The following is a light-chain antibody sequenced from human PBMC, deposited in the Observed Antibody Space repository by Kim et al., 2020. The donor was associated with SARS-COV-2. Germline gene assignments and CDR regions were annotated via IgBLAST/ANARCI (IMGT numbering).Light chain of an antibody. V-gene: IGKV3-11*01. Sequence: EIVLTQSPAILSLSPGQEATLSCRASQSVEHYLAWYQQKPGQAPRLLIYDANYRVPGIPARFRGSGSGTDFTLTISSLEPEDFALYYCQQHSKRPPWLTFGGGTKVDIK. CDR3: QQHSKRPPWLT. CDR1: QSVEHY. J-gene: IGKJ4*01. CDR2: DAN.